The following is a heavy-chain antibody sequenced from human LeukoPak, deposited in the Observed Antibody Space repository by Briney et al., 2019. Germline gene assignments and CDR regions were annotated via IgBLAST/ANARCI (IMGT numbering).Heavy chain of an antibody. J-gene: IGHJ5*02. CDR3: ARTDSSGSNWFDP. CDR2: TSAYNGNT. Sequence: GASVKVSCKASGYTFTSYGISWVRRAPGQGLEWMGWTSAYNGNTNYAQKLQGRVTMTTDTSTSTAYMELRSLRSDDTAVYYCARTDSSGSNWFDPWGQGTLVTVSS. D-gene: IGHD3-22*01. CDR1: GYTFTSYG. V-gene: IGHV1-18*01.